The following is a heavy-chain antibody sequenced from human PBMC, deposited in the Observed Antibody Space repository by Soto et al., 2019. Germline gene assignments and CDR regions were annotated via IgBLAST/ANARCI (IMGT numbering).Heavy chain of an antibody. CDR1: DGSLSSRRYY. V-gene: IGHV4-39*07. CDR3: ARASASSMLRGVIIN. CDR2: LSYTGSP. J-gene: IGHJ4*02. D-gene: IGHD3-10*01. Sequence: SETLSLTCPVSDGSLSSRRYYLGWVRQPPGKGLEWIGSLSYTGSPSYNPSLKNRVTISVDTSKNQFSMKMTSVTAADTALYYCARASASSMLRGVIINWGQGTQVTSPQ.